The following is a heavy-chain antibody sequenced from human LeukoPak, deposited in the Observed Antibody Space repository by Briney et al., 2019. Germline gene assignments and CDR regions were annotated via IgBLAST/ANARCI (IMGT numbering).Heavy chain of an antibody. CDR2: ISYDGSNK. D-gene: IGHD2-2*01. CDR3: ARERGYCSSTSCLYYYYYYMDV. CDR1: GFTFSSYA. J-gene: IGHJ6*03. Sequence: PGGSLRLSCAASGFTFSSYAMHWVRQAPGKGLEWVAVISYDGSNKYYADSVKGRFTISRDNSKNTLYLQMNSLRAEDTAVYYCARERGYCSSTSCLYYYYYYMDVWGKGTTVTVSS. V-gene: IGHV3-30-3*01.